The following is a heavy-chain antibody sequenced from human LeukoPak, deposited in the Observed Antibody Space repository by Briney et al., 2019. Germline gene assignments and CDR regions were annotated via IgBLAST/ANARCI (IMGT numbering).Heavy chain of an antibody. CDR1: GGSISSYD. Sequence: SETLSLTCTVSGGSISSYDWRWIRQPPGKGLEWIGYIYYSGSTNYNPSLKSRVTISVDTSKNQFSLKLSSVTAADTAVYYCARRGAGRFRYAYDYWGQRTLVTVSS. D-gene: IGHD3-10*01. CDR2: IYYSGST. J-gene: IGHJ4*02. CDR3: ARRGAGRFRYAYDY. V-gene: IGHV4-59*08.